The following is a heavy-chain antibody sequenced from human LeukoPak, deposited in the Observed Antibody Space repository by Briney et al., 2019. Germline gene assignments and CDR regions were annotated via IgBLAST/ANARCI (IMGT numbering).Heavy chain of an antibody. CDR3: ARGGSSYNDEHEEFDY. D-gene: IGHD3-22*01. CDR1: GYTFTSYG. J-gene: IGHJ4*02. CDR2: MNPNSGYT. Sequence: ASVKVSCKASGYTFTSYGISWVRQAPGQGLEWMGWMNPNSGYTGYEQKFQGRVTMTRDTSRSTAYMELSSLRSEDTAVYYCARGGSSYNDEHEEFDYWGQGTVVTVSS. V-gene: IGHV1-8*02.